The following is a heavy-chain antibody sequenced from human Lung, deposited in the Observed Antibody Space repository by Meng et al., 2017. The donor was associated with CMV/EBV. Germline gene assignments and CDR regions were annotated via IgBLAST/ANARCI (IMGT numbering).Heavy chain of an antibody. V-gene: IGHV6-1*01. Sequence: QLQLQQSGPGLVKPSQTPSLTCAISGDIVSSNSAAWHWIRQSPSRGLEWLGRTYYRSKWYHEYAVSVKSRITISPDTPKNQFSLQLNSMTPEDTAVYYCARGINGGCGDWGQGTLVTVSS. CDR1: GDIVSSNSAA. J-gene: IGHJ4*02. CDR3: ARGINGGCGD. D-gene: IGHD4-23*01. CDR2: TYYRSKWYH.